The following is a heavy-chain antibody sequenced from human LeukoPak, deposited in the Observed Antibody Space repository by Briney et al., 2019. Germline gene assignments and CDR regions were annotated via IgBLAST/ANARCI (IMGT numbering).Heavy chain of an antibody. CDR1: GGSINSYY. CDR2: IYYSGST. J-gene: IGHJ4*02. Sequence: SETLSLTCTVSGGSINSYYWSWIRQPPEKGLEWIGYIYYSGSTSYNPSLKSRVTISIDTSKDQFSLKLSSVTAADTALYYCGGGKGIAVAGTPYWGQGTLVTVSS. V-gene: IGHV4-59*01. D-gene: IGHD6-19*01. CDR3: GGGKGIAVAGTPY.